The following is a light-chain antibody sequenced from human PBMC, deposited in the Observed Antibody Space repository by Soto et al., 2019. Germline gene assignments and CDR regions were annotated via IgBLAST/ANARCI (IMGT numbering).Light chain of an antibody. CDR3: QQRSTWPT. V-gene: IGKV3-11*01. Sequence: PGERVTLSCRASESVDFHLAWYQQKPGQAPRLLIYVASVRATGTPARFSGSGSGTDFTLTISSLEPEDFALYYCQQRSTWPTFGQGTRLEIK. CDR2: VAS. J-gene: IGKJ5*01. CDR1: ESVDFH.